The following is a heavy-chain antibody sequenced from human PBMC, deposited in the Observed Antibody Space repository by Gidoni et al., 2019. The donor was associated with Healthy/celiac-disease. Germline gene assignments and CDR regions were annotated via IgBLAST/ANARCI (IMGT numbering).Heavy chain of an antibody. CDR3: AREVYGSGSYLYYYYGMDV. CDR2: IKQDGSEK. V-gene: IGHV3-7*01. D-gene: IGHD3-10*01. J-gene: IGHJ6*02. Sequence: EVKLVESGGGLVEPGGSLRLSGAASGFTFRSYCIRWVRQAPGKGLEWVANIKQDGSEKYYVDSVKGRFTISRDNAKNSLYLQMNSLRAEDTAVYYCAREVYGSGSYLYYYYGMDVWGQGTTVTVSS. CDR1: GFTFRSYC.